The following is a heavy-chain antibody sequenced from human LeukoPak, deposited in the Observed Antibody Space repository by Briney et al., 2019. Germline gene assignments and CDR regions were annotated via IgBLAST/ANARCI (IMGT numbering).Heavy chain of an antibody. V-gene: IGHV1-18*01. CDR2: ISAYNGNT. Sequence: ASVKVSCKASGYTFTSHGISWVRQAPGQGLEWMGWISAYNGNTNYAQKLQGRVTMTTDTSTSTAYMELRSLRSDDTAVYYCARLFGYDFWSGYYGTWFDPWGQGTLVTVSS. J-gene: IGHJ5*02. D-gene: IGHD3-3*01. CDR3: ARLFGYDFWSGYYGTWFDP. CDR1: GYTFTSHG.